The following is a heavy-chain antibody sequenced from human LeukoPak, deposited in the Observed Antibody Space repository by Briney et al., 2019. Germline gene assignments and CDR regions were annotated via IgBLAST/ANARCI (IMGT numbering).Heavy chain of an antibody. CDR1: GFTFSSYA. V-gene: IGHV3-23*01. CDR2: IRDSGGST. J-gene: IGHJ4*02. CDR3: TKDRTNWPLVFDY. D-gene: IGHD2-2*01. Sequence: PSGGSLRLSCAASGFTFSSYAMNWVRQAPGKGLEWVSSIRDSGGSTYYADSVKGRFTISRDNSKNTLYLQMNSLRADDTAVYYCTKDRTNWPLVFDYCGQGTLVTVSS.